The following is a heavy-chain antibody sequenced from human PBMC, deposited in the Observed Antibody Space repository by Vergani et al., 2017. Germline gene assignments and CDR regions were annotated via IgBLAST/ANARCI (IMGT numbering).Heavy chain of an antibody. CDR1: GFTFTDYG. V-gene: IGHV3-49*04. D-gene: IGHD1-26*01. Sequence: EVQLVESGGGLEQPGRSLRLSCRASGFTFTDYGISWVRQAPGKGLEWVGFLRNKEDGGTPEHAASVKGRFTISIVASKAIAYFQMNSLKTEVTAVYYCTSCFPGISWSTYWGQGTRVTGSS. J-gene: IGHJ4*01. CDR3: TSCFPGISWSTY. CDR2: LRNKEDGGTP.